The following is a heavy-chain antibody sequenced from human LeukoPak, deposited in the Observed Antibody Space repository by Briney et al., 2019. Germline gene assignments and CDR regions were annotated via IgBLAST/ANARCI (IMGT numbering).Heavy chain of an antibody. CDR2: IRSKTNNYAT. V-gene: IGHV3-73*01. J-gene: IGHJ5*02. CDR3: TRQSDNSGYAHIS. CDR1: GFTFSGSA. D-gene: IGHD3-22*01. Sequence: PGGSLRLSCAASGFTFSGSAMHWVRQASGKGLEWVGRIRSKTNNYATAYAASVKGRFTISRDDSKNTAYLQMNNLKTEDTAVYYCTRQSDNSGYAHISWGQGTLVTVSS.